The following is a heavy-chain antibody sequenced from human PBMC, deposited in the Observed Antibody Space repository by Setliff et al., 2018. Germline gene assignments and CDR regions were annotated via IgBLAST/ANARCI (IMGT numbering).Heavy chain of an antibody. CDR2: ISYDGSNK. CDR3: ARSRLRFLEWLLYPTGFDY. CDR1: GFTFSSYA. Sequence: GGSLRLSCAASGFTFSSYAMHWVRQAPSKGLEWVAAISYDGSNKYYADSVKGRFTISRDNSKNTLYLQMNSLRAEDTAVYYCARSRLRFLEWLLYPTGFDYWGQGTLVTVSS. J-gene: IGHJ4*02. D-gene: IGHD3-3*01. V-gene: IGHV3-30*04.